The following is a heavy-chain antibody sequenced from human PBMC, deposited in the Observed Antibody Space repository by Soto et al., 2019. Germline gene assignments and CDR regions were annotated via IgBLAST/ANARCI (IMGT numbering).Heavy chain of an antibody. D-gene: IGHD3-3*01. J-gene: IGHJ4*02. V-gene: IGHV4-34*01. CDR2: INHSGST. CDR3: ARADYEFWSGYL. Sequence: QVQLQQWGAGLLKPSETLSLTCAVYGGSFSGYYWSWIRQPPGKGLEWIGEINHSGSTNYNPSLKSRVTISVDTSKNQFSLKLSSVTAADTAVYYCARADYEFWSGYLWGQGTLVTVSS. CDR1: GGSFSGYY.